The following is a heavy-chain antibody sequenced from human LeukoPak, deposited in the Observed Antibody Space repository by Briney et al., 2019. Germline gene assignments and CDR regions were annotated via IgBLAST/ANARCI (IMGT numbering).Heavy chain of an antibody. D-gene: IGHD5-24*01. CDR3: ARDPSFSRGFNFVLSS. V-gene: IGHV3-30*04. J-gene: IGHJ5*02. Sequence: GGSLRLSCAASGFTFSSYAMHWVRQAPGKGLEWVAVISYDGSNKYYADSVKGRFTISRDNSKNTLSLQMSSLRAEDTSLYYCARDPSFSRGFNFVLSSWGQGTLVTVSS. CDR2: ISYDGSNK. CDR1: GFTFSSYA.